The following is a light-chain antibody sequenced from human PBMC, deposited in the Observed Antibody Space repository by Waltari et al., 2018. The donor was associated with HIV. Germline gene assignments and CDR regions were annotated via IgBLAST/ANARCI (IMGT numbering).Light chain of an antibody. CDR1: TSDIGNYNH. CDR2: EGS. J-gene: IGLJ1*01. CDR3: SSYSSSTSPYV. V-gene: IGLV2-14*01. Sequence: QSALTQPASVSGSPGQSITISCTGTTSDIGNYNHYSWYQHHPGRAPNLIMYEGSNRPSGVSNRFSGSKSGNTASLTVSGLHAEDEGDYYCSSYSSSTSPYVFGTGTKVTVV.